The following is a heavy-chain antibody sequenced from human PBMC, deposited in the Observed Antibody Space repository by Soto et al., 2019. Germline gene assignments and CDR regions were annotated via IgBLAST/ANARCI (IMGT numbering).Heavy chain of an antibody. CDR1: GGTFSNHA. CDR2: IIPLSGTT. J-gene: IGHJ4*02. V-gene: IGHV1-69*13. D-gene: IGHD3-22*01. CDR3: ARGPDRSGFYLFDY. Sequence: SVKVSCKASGGTFSNHAISWVRQAPGQGPEWMGGIIPLSGTTNYAQKFQGRVTITADESMTTAYMELSSLRYEDTAVYYCARGPDRSGFYLFDYWGQGTLVTVSS.